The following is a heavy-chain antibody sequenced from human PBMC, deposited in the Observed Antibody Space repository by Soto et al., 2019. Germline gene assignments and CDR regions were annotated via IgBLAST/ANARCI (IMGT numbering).Heavy chain of an antibody. J-gene: IGHJ4*02. CDR3: AKGFYGSGSYYNERAFDS. V-gene: IGHV3-23*01. D-gene: IGHD3-10*01. Sequence: GKGLEWVSAISTSGGGTYYADSVKGRFTISRDNSKNTLYLQMNSLRAEDTAVYYCAKGFYGSGSYYNERAFDSWGQGTLVTVSS. CDR2: ISTSGGGT.